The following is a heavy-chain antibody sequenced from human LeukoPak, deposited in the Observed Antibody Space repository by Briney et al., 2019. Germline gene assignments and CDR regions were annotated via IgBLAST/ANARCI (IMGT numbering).Heavy chain of an antibody. CDR1: GFTFSSHT. J-gene: IGHJ3*01. V-gene: IGHV3-21*01. Sequence: GGSLRLSCAASGFTFSSHTMNWVRQAPGKGLEWVSSISSTSTSIYHADSEKGRFTISRDNTKNSLYLQMDSLRAEDTAVYYCARGFRAFDFWAQGTMVTVSS. CDR3: ARGFRAFDF. CDR2: ISSTSTSI.